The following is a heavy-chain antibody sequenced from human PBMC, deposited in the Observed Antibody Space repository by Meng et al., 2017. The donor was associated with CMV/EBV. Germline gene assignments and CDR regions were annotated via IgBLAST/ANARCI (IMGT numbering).Heavy chain of an antibody. V-gene: IGHV1-2*02. Sequence: ASVKVSCKASGYTFTGYYMHWVRQAPGQGLEWMGWINPNSGGTNYAQKLQGRVTMTTDTSTSTAYMELRSLRSDDTAVYYCARDLAAGAIHYGSGSRRGMDVWGQGTTVTVSS. CDR3: ARDLAAGAIHYGSGSRRGMDV. J-gene: IGHJ6*02. CDR2: INPNSGGT. CDR1: GYTFTGYY. D-gene: IGHD3-10*01.